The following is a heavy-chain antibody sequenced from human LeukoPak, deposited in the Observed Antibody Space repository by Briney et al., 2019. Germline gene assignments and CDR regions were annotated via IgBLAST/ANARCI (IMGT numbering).Heavy chain of an antibody. CDR1: GCTFTNYG. V-gene: IGHV1-18*04. J-gene: IGHJ4*02. D-gene: IGHD3-10*01. Sequence: GASVKVSCKASGCTFTNYGISWVRQAPGQGLEWMGWISAYNGNTNYAQKLQDRVTMTTDTSTSTAYMELRSLRSDDTAVYYCARAYYGSGGSLTHTDFDYWGQGTLVTVSS. CDR3: ARAYYGSGGSLTHTDFDY. CDR2: ISAYNGNT.